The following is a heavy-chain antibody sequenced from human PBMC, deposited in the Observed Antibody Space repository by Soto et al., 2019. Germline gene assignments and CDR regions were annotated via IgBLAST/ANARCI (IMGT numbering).Heavy chain of an antibody. Sequence: QVQLVQSGAEVKKPGSSVKVSCKASGGTFSSYAIGWVQQAPGHGLEWMGGIIPIFGTANYAQKFQGRVTITADESTSTAYMELSSLRSEDTAVYYCARSAFSGGSYLGSFDYWGQGTLVTVSS. V-gene: IGHV1-69*01. CDR3: ARSAFSGGSYLGSFDY. J-gene: IGHJ4*02. CDR1: GGTFSSYA. CDR2: IIPIFGTA. D-gene: IGHD1-26*01.